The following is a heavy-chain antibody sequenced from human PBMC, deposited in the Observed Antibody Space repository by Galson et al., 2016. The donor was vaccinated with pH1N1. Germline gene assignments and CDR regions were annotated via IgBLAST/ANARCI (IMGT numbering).Heavy chain of an antibody. V-gene: IGHV3-30*02. CDR1: GFSFSRYG. D-gene: IGHD4-17*01. Sequence: SLRLSCAAAGFSFSRYGFHWVRQAPGKGLEWVAFIRTDGINKNYADSVKGRFTISRDNSRNTLFLQMNVLRAEDTAVYYCAKDLLIPGMTPVINPDDYWGQGTLVTVSS. CDR3: AKDLLIPGMTPVINPDDY. CDR2: IRTDGINK. J-gene: IGHJ4*02.